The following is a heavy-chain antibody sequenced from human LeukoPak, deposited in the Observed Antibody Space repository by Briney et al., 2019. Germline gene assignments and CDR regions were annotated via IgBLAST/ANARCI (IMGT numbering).Heavy chain of an antibody. V-gene: IGHV1-69*13. J-gene: IGHJ4*02. CDR3: ASLSDYGDYFDY. Sequence: SVKVSCKASGGTFSSYAISWVRQAPGQGLEWMGGIIPIFGTANYAQKFQGRVTITADESTSTAYTELSSLRSEDTAVYYCASLSDYGDYFDYWGQGTLVTVSS. CDR2: IIPIFGTA. CDR1: GGTFSSYA. D-gene: IGHD4-17*01.